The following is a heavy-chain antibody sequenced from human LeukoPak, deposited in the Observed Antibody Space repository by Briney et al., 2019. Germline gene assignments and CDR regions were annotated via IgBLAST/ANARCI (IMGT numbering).Heavy chain of an antibody. J-gene: IGHJ4*02. CDR1: GFTVITSF. D-gene: IGHD5-24*01. V-gene: IGHV3-66*01. CDR3: ARDHRRDGYTPGY. CDR2: IYNDGTT. Sequence: GGSLRLSCSASGFTVITSFMSWVRQAPGKGLEWVSVIYNDGTTYYADSVKGRFTISRDNAKNSLYLQMNSLRAEDTAVYYCARDHRRDGYTPGYWGQGTLVTVSS.